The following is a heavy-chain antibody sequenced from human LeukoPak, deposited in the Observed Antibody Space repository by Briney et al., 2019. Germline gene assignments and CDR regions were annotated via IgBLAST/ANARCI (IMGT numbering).Heavy chain of an antibody. Sequence: GGSLRLSCAASGFTFSDSWMSWVRQAPGKGLEWVANMNQDGSEKDYVDSVKGRFTISRDNARKSLYLQMSSLRAEDTAVYYCVTYTHWVAGDVWGQGTTVTVSS. CDR2: MNQDGSEK. CDR3: VTYTHWVAGDV. CDR1: GFTFSDSW. J-gene: IGHJ6*02. V-gene: IGHV3-7*01. D-gene: IGHD3-16*01.